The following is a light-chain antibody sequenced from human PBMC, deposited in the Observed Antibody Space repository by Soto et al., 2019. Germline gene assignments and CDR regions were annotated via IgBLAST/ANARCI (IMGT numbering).Light chain of an antibody. CDR3: QQSYSSPFP. J-gene: IGKJ3*01. CDR1: QPIDTS. Sequence: DIQMTQAPSSPSASVGDRVTITCRASQPIDTSLNWYQQKPGNAPRLLIYAASSLQSGVPLRFSGSGYGTDFTLTISSLQPEYFATYYCQQSYSSPFPFGPGTTVDIK. CDR2: AAS. V-gene: IGKV1-39*01.